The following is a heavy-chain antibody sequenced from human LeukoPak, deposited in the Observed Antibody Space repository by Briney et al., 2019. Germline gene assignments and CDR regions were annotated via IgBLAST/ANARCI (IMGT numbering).Heavy chain of an antibody. CDR2: ISGSGGST. V-gene: IGHV3-23*01. D-gene: IGHD2-15*01. CDR3: AKDRRRDNVVVVAAPN. CDR1: GFTFSSYA. Sequence: PGESLRLSCAASGFTFSSYAMSWVRQAPGKGLEWVSAISGSGGSTYYADSVKGRFTISRDNSKNTLYLQMNGLRAEDTAVYYCAKDRRRDNVVVVAAPNWGQGTLVTVSS. J-gene: IGHJ4*02.